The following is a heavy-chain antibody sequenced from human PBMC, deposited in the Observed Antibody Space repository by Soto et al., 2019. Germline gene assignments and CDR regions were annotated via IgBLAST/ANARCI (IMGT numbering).Heavy chain of an antibody. CDR1: GGTFSSYA. D-gene: IGHD3-22*01. Sequence: VKVSCKASGGTFSSYAISWVLQAPGQGLEWMGGIIPIFGTANYAQKFQGRVTITADESTSTAYMELSSLRSEDTAVYYCARDYYDSSGYYYFDYWGQGTLVTVSS. CDR2: IIPIFGTA. V-gene: IGHV1-69*13. J-gene: IGHJ4*02. CDR3: ARDYYDSSGYYYFDY.